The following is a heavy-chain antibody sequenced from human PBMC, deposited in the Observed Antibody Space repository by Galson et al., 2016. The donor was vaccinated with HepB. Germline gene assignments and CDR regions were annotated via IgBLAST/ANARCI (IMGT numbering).Heavy chain of an antibody. CDR3: ARVYRNNYGDY. Sequence: SETLSLTCSVSGGSIXXXDYXXXWXXXPPXXXLEXXXNXHDSGNTYYNPSLKSRVTTSVDTSKNQFSLKLNSVTAADTAVDYCARVYRNNYGDYWSQGTLVTVSS. J-gene: IGHJ4*02. V-gene: IGHV4-39*01. CDR2: XHDSGNT. CDR1: GGSIXXXDYX. D-gene: IGHD4-11*01.